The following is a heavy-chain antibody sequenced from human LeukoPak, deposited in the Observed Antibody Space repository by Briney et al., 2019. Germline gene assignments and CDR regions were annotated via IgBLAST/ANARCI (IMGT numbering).Heavy chain of an antibody. J-gene: IGHJ4*02. CDR3: ASDRVVADY. CDR2: IDPTTGGT. D-gene: IGHD3-22*01. V-gene: IGHV1-2*02. Sequence: ASVKVSCKASGYTSTDHYIHWVRQAPGQGFEWMGWIDPTTGGTKYARKFQGRVTLTRDTSITAVYMELSRLRSDDTAVYYCASDRVVADYWGQGTLVTVSS. CDR1: GYTSTDHY.